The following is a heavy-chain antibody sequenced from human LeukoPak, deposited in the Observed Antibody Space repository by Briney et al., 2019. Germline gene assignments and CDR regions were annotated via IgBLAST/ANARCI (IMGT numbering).Heavy chain of an antibody. D-gene: IGHD3-10*01. V-gene: IGHV3-53*01. CDR1: GFTVSSNY. J-gene: IGHJ3*02. CDR3: ATDEGLYGSGSYYNHDAFDI. Sequence: GGSLRLSCAASGFTVSSNYMSWVRQAPGKGLEWVSVIYSGGSTYYADSVKGRFTISRDNSKNTLYLQMNSLRAEDTAVYYCATDEGLYGSGSYYNHDAFDIWGQGTMVTVSS. CDR2: IYSGGST.